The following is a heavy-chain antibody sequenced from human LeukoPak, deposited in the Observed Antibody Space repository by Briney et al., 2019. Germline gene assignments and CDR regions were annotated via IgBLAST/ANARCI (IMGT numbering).Heavy chain of an antibody. V-gene: IGHV4-39*07. CDR2: IYYSGST. Sequence: SETLSLTCTVSGGSISSSSYYWGWIRQPPGKGLEWIGSIYYSGSTYYNPSLKSRVTISVDTSKNQFSLKLSSVTAADTAVYYCARVGFQVTGDAFDIWGQGTLVTVSS. CDR1: GGSISSSSYY. CDR3: ARVGFQVTGDAFDI. J-gene: IGHJ3*02. D-gene: IGHD3-10*01.